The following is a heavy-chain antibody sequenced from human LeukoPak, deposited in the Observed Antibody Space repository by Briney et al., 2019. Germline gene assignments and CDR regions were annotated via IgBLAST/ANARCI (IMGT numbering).Heavy chain of an antibody. Sequence: PGGSLRLSCAASGFTFDDYAMHWVRQAPGKGLEWVSGISWNSGSIGYADSVKGRFTISRDNAKNSLYLQMNSLRAEDTAVYYCAKDWTSEDSSSSGDAFDIWGQGTMVTVSS. CDR2: ISWNSGSI. V-gene: IGHV3-9*01. D-gene: IGHD6-6*01. CDR3: AKDWTSEDSSSSGDAFDI. CDR1: GFTFDDYA. J-gene: IGHJ3*02.